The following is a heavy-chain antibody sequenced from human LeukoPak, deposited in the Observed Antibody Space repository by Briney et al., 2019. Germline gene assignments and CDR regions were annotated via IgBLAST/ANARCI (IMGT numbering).Heavy chain of an antibody. CDR2: INHSGNT. V-gene: IGHV4-34*01. CDR3: ARVSLEPLEYYYYMDV. J-gene: IGHJ6*03. D-gene: IGHD1-1*01. Sequence: SETLSLTCAVSGGSFSGYYWSWIRQSPVKGLEWIGEINHSGNTNYNPSLRSRVSILVDTSKNQFSLRLSSVTAADTAVYYCARVSLEPLEYYYYMDVWDKGATVTVSS. CDR1: GGSFSGYY.